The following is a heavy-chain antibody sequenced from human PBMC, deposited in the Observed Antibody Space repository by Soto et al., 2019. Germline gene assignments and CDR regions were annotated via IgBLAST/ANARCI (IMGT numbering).Heavy chain of an antibody. Sequence: QVQLVQSGAEVKKPGASVKVSCKASGYTFTSYDINWVRQATGQGLEWMGWMNPNSGNTGYAQKFQGRVTMTRNTSIRKAYRELGSLRSGDTAVYYGASPLVGASGRDYWGQGPLVTVSS. CDR1: GYTFTSYD. CDR2: MNPNSGNT. V-gene: IGHV1-8*01. CDR3: ASPLVGASGRDY. J-gene: IGHJ4*02. D-gene: IGHD1-26*01.